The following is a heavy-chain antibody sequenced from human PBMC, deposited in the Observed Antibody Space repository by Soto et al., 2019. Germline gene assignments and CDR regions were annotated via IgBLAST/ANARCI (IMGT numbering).Heavy chain of an antibody. J-gene: IGHJ4*02. CDR1: GGSISSGGYS. V-gene: IGHV4-30-2*01. CDR2: IYHSGST. D-gene: IGHD4-17*01. CDR3: DRGSSEYGDYFDY. Sequence: SETLSLTCAVSGGSISSGGYSWSWIRQPPGKGLEWIGYIYHSGSTYYNPSLKSRVTISVDRSKNQFSLKLSSVTAADTAVYYWDRGSSEYGDYFDYWGQRNLVTVSS.